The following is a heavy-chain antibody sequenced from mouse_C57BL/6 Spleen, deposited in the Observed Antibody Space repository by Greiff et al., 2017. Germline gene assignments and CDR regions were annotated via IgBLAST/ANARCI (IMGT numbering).Heavy chain of an antibody. CDR3: ASPLITTVVAHWYFDV. D-gene: IGHD1-1*01. V-gene: IGHV1-7*01. Sequence: VQLQHSGAELAKPGASVKLSCKASGYTFTSYWMHWVKQRPGQGLEWIGYINPSSGYTKYNQQFKDKATLTADKSSSTAYMQLSSLTYEDSAVYYCASPLITTVVAHWYFDVWGTGTTVTVSS. CDR2: INPSSGYT. CDR1: GYTFTSYW. J-gene: IGHJ1*03.